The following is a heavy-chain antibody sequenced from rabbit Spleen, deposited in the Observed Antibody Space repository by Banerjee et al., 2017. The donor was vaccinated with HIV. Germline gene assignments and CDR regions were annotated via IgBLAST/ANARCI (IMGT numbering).Heavy chain of an antibody. D-gene: IGHD6-1*01. Sequence: QEQLVESGGGLVQPEGSLTLTCTVSGFSFSSSYWICWVRQAPGKGLEWIACIYAGSSGNTYYASWAKGRFTISNSSSTTVTLQMTSLTAADTATYFCARGYSNGYNNYVNAFSLWGPGTLVTVS. CDR1: GFSFSSSYW. CDR2: IYAGSSGNT. CDR3: ARGYSNGYNNYVNAFSL. J-gene: IGHJ4*01. V-gene: IGHV1S45*01.